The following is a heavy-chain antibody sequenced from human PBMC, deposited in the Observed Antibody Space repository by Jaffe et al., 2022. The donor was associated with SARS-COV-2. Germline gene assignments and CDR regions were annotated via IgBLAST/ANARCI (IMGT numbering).Heavy chain of an antibody. Sequence: QVQLQESGPGLVKPSQTLSLTCTVSGGSISSGSYYWSWIRQPAGKGLEWIGRIYTSGSTNYNPSLKSRVTISVDTSKNQFSLKLSSVTAADTAVYYCAREVQLERRYYYYGMDVWGQGTTVTVSS. CDR3: AREVQLERRYYYYGMDV. CDR2: IYTSGST. V-gene: IGHV4-61*02. D-gene: IGHD1-1*01. J-gene: IGHJ6*02. CDR1: GGSISSGSYY.